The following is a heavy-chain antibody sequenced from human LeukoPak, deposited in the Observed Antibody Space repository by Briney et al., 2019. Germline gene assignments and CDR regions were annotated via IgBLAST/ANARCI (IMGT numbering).Heavy chain of an antibody. J-gene: IGHJ3*02. CDR1: GGSISSYY. CDR3: ASGRRQLVRVDAFDI. D-gene: IGHD6-13*01. Sequence: SETLSLTXTVSGGSISSYYWSWIRQPPGKGLEWIGYIYYSGSTNYNHSLKSRVTMSVDTSKNQFSLKLSSVTAADTAVYYCASGRRQLVRVDAFDIWGQGTMVTVSS. CDR2: IYYSGST. V-gene: IGHV4-59*01.